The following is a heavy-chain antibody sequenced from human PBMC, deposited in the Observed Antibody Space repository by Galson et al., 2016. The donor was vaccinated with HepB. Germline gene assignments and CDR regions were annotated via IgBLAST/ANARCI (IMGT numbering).Heavy chain of an antibody. D-gene: IGHD3-16*01. CDR1: GFIFSGSV. CDR2: IRSKTHSSAT. J-gene: IGHJ4*02. Sequence: SLRLSCAGSGFIFSGSVMHWARQASGKGLEWVGRIRSKTHSSATAYATSVEGRFTISRDDSKNTTYLLMNSLKTEDTAVYYCSSRDFTHYGVDYWGLGTLVIVSS. V-gene: IGHV3-73*01. CDR3: SSRDFTHYGVDY.